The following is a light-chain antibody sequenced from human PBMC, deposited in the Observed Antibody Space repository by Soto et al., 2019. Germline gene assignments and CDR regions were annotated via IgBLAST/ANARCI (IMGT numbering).Light chain of an antibody. CDR1: QGIVRW. CDR3: QHYYGFSRT. J-gene: IGKJ1*01. CDR2: DAS. V-gene: IGKV1-5*01. Sequence: DIQMTQSPSTLSASVVDRVTITCLASQGIVRWLAWYQQKPGKAPKLLIYDASSLESGVPSRFSGSGAGTEFTLTISSLQPDDFATYYCQHYYGFSRTFGQGTKVDIK.